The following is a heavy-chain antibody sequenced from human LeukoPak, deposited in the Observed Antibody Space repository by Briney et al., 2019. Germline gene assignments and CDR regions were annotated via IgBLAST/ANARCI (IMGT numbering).Heavy chain of an antibody. J-gene: IGHJ4*02. CDR1: GGSISSGGYY. D-gene: IGHD1-1*01. CDR3: ARTRVRPYFDY. Sequence: PSETLSLTCTVSGGSISSGGYYWSWIRQHPGKGLEWIGYIYCSGSTYYNPSLKSRVTISVDTSKNQFSLKLSSVTAADTAVYYCARTRVRPYFDYWGQGTLVTVSS. CDR2: IYCSGST. V-gene: IGHV4-31*03.